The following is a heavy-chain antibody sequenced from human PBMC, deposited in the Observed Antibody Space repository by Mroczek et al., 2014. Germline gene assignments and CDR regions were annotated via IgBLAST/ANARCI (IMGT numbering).Heavy chain of an antibody. V-gene: IGHV4-61*02. CDR3: ARDTELVGSHEYFQH. D-gene: IGHD6-6*01. J-gene: IGHJ1*01. CDR1: GGSISSGSYY. CDR2: IYTSGST. Sequence: QVQLQESGPGLVKPSQTLSLTCTVSGGSISSGSYYWSWIRQPAGKGLEWIGRIYTSGSTNYNPSLKSRVTMSVDTSKNQFSLKLSSVTAADTAVYYCARDTELVGSHEYFQHWGQGTLVTVSS.